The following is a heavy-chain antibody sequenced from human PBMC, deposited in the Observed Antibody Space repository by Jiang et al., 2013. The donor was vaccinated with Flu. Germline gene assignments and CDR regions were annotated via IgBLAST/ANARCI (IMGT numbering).Heavy chain of an antibody. Sequence: LSCAGSGFPFSNAWLSWVRQTPEKGLEWVGHIASHGHGGATDYAAPVNGRFTISRDDSKNMVYLQMGSLNTDDTGVYFCTGHGDYIFAQGYWGQGTPVTVSS. CDR1: GFPFSNAW. CDR2: IASHGHGGAT. J-gene: IGHJ4*02. D-gene: IGHD4-17*01. V-gene: IGHV3-15*04. CDR3: TGHGDYIFAQGY.